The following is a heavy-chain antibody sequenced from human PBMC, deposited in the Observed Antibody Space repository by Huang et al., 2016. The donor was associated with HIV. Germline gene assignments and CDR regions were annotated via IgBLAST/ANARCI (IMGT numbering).Heavy chain of an antibody. J-gene: IGHJ4*02. D-gene: IGHD2-15*01. CDR1: GATFSSYA. Sequence: QVQLVQSGTEVKKPGSSVKVSCKASGATFSSYAFSWGRQAPGQGLEGMGGIIPIFSTAHYAQKFRGRGTITADEATSTAYMELTSLRSEDTAVYYCARAGSVAATPGGLEFDLDYWGQGALVTVSS. CDR2: IIPIFSTA. CDR3: ARAGSVAATPGGLEFDLDY. V-gene: IGHV1-69*13.